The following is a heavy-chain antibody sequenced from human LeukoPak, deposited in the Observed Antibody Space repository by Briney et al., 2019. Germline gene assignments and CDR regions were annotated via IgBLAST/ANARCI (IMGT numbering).Heavy chain of an antibody. CDR3: ARDYGETTAFDI. V-gene: IGHV1-69*04. CDR1: GGTFSTYA. CDR2: IIPILGIA. J-gene: IGHJ3*02. D-gene: IGHD1-1*01. Sequence: ASVKVSCKASGGTFSTYAINWVRQAPGQGLEWMGRIIPILGIANYAQKSQGRVTITADKSTTTAYMELSSLRSEDTAVYYCARDYGETTAFDIWGQGTMVTVPS.